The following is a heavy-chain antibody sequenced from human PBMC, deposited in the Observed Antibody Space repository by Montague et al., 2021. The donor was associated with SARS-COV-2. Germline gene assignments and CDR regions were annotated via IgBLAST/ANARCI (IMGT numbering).Heavy chain of an antibody. CDR3: ARGGRQWPVIDPRYYFDY. CDR2: INHSGST. J-gene: IGHJ4*01. V-gene: IGHV4-39*07. D-gene: IGHD6-19*01. Sequence: SETLSLTCDVSGDSIRSATYYWAWIRQPPGKGLEWIGEINHSGSTNYNPSLKSPVTISVDTSKNQFSLKLSSVTAADTAVYYCARGGRQWPVIDPRYYFDYWGQGTLVTVSS. CDR1: GDSIRSATYY.